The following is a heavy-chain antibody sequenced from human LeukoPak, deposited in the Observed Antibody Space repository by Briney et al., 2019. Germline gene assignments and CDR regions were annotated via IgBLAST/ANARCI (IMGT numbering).Heavy chain of an antibody. J-gene: IGHJ6*02. CDR3: ARAGGDYGYYYYGMDV. V-gene: IGHV4-30-2*05. Sequence: SETLSLTCAVSGGSISSGGYSWSWIRQPPGKGLEWIGYIYYSGSTYYNPSLKSRVTISVDTSKNQFSLKLSSVTAADTAVYYCARAGGDYGYYYYGMDVWGQGTTVTVSS. CDR1: GGSISSGGYS. CDR2: IYYSGST. D-gene: IGHD4-17*01.